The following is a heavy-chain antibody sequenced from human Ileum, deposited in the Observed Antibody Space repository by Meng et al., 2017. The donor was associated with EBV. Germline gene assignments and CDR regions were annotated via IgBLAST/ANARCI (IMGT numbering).Heavy chain of an antibody. Sequence: QVQRQEAGPGLVKPSEPLSLSCSVSGASVSSGGYHWSWIRQPPGKGLEWIGCMYDSDSGKAKYNPSLNSRVIISLDTSKNHFVLKLTSVTAADTAVYYCAYYTAGRGGVGSWGQGTLVTVSS. CDR1: GASVSSGGYH. J-gene: IGHJ4*02. CDR2: MYDSDSGKA. V-gene: IGHV4-61*03. D-gene: IGHD2-8*02. CDR3: AYYTAGRGGVGS.